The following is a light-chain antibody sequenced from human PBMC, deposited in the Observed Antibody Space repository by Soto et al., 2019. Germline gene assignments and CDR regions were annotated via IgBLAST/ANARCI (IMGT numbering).Light chain of an antibody. CDR2: GSS. CDR3: QSYDNGLSASV. Sequence: QSVLTQPPSVSGPPGRGFPSSSLGAGPNLGAGHVVHWYQQFPGRAPNLLIYGSSNRPSGVPDRFSGSKSGTSASLAITGLQAEDEADYYCQSYDNGLSASVFGGGTKLTVL. J-gene: IGLJ2*01. V-gene: IGLV1-40*01. CDR1: GPNLGAGHV.